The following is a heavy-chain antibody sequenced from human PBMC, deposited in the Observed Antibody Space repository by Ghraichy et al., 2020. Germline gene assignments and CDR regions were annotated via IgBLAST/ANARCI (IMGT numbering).Heavy chain of an antibody. J-gene: IGHJ4*02. Sequence: GGYLRLSCAASGFTFSSYWMSWVRQAPGKGLEWVANIKQDGSEKYYVDSVKGRFTISRDNAKNSLYLQMNSLRAEDTAVYYCARGGDGYYGSGSLPKYYFDYWGQGTLVTVSS. D-gene: IGHD3-10*01. CDR3: ARGGDGYYGSGSLPKYYFDY. V-gene: IGHV3-7*03. CDR2: IKQDGSEK. CDR1: GFTFSSYW.